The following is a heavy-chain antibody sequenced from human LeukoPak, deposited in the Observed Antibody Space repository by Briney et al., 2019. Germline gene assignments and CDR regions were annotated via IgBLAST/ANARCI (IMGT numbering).Heavy chain of an antibody. CDR3: AKVGGSYRQYFDY. D-gene: IGHD1-26*01. Sequence: GESLSLSCAASGFTFSSYGMHWVRKAPGKGLEWVAVISYDGSNKYYADSVKGRFTICRDNSKNTLYLQMNSLRAEDTAVYYCAKVGGSYRQYFDYWGQGTLVTVSS. CDR2: ISYDGSNK. CDR1: GFTFSSYG. V-gene: IGHV3-30*18. J-gene: IGHJ4*02.